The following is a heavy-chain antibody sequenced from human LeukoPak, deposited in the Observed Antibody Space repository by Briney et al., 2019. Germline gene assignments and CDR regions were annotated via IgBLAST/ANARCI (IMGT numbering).Heavy chain of an antibody. Sequence: PGGSLRLSRAASGFTFSSYGMHWVRQAPGKGLEWVAFIRYDGSNKYYADSVKGRFTISRDNSKNTLYLQMNSLRAEDTAVYYCAKDPYGDYGNWFDPWGQGTLVTVSS. D-gene: IGHD4-17*01. J-gene: IGHJ5*02. CDR1: GFTFSSYG. CDR3: AKDPYGDYGNWFDP. V-gene: IGHV3-30*02. CDR2: IRYDGSNK.